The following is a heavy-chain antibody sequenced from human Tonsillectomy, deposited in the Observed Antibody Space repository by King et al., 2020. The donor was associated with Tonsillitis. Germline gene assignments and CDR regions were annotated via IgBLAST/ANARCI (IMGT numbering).Heavy chain of an antibody. Sequence: VQLVESGGGLVQPGGSLRLSCAASGLTFSSYALSWVRQAPGKGLEWVSTSWGSGGNTYYADSVKGRFTISRDNPKNTLYLQMNSLRAEDTAVYYCAKDSGAIYYPSGLNAMDVWGQGTTVTVSS. CDR3: AKDSGAIYYPSGLNAMDV. V-gene: IGHV3-23*04. J-gene: IGHJ6*02. D-gene: IGHD1-26*01. CDR2: SWGSGGNT. CDR1: GLTFSSYA.